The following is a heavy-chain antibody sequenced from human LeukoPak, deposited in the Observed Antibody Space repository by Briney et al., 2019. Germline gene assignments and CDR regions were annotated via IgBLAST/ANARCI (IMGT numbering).Heavy chain of an antibody. D-gene: IGHD3-22*01. CDR3: VREAKSYDSSGYPYDVFDI. J-gene: IGHJ3*02. CDR2: ISAYSGNT. V-gene: IGHV1-18*01. Sequence: GASVKVSCKASGYTFTSYGISWVRQAPGQGLEWMGWISAYSGNTNYPQKLQGRVTMTTDTSTSTAYMELSSLRSEDTAVYYCVREAKSYDSSGYPYDVFDIWGQGTMVTVSS. CDR1: GYTFTSYG.